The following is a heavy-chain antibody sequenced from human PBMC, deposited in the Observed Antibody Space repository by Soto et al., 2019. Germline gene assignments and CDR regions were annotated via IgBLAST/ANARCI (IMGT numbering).Heavy chain of an antibody. J-gene: IGHJ6*02. CDR1: GFTFSSYA. Sequence: QAGGSLRLSCSASGFTFSSYAMHWVRQAPGKGLEYVSAISSNGGSTYYADSVKGRFTISGDNSKNTLYLQMSSLRAEDTAVYYCVKEPSAKTPWYYGMDVWGQGTTVTVSS. V-gene: IGHV3-64D*06. CDR2: ISSNGGST. CDR3: VKEPSAKTPWYYGMDV.